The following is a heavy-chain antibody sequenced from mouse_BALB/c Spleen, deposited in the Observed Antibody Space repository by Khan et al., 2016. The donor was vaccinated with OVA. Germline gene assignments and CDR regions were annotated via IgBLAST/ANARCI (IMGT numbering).Heavy chain of an antibody. D-gene: IGHD2-1*01. V-gene: IGHV9-3-1*01. CDR1: GYTFTNYG. CDR3: ARSNGNYWFAY. J-gene: IGHJ3*01. Sequence: QIQLVQSGPELKKPGETVKISCKASGYTFTNYGMNWVKQAPGKGLQWMGWINTYTGEPTSDDDFKGRFAFSLETSASTAYLQINNLKNEDTATYFCARSNGNYWFAYWGQGTLVTVSA. CDR2: INTYTGEP.